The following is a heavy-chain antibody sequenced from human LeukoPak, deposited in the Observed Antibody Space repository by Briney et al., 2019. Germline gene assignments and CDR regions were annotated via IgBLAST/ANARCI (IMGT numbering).Heavy chain of an antibody. Sequence: GGSLRLSCAASGFTFSSYAMTWVRQAPGKGLEWVSAIGGRGGSTYYADSLEGRFTIARDNSKDMVYLQMNSLKVEDTAIYYCGKEGGAWGQGTKVTVSS. V-gene: IGHV3-23*01. CDR2: IGGRGGST. CDR3: GKEGGA. CDR1: GFTFSSYA. J-gene: IGHJ5*02. D-gene: IGHD3-16*01.